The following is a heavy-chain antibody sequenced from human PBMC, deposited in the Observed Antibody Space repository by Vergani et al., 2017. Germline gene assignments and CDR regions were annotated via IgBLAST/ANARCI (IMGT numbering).Heavy chain of an antibody. J-gene: IGHJ4*02. CDR2: IYHSGST. D-gene: IGHD5-24*01. V-gene: IGHV4-38-2*02. CDR3: AKDSGVEMASSLDY. Sequence: QVQLQESGPGLVKPSETLSLTCAVSGYSISSGYYWGWIRQPPGKGLEWIGSIYHSGSTYYNPSLKSRVTISVDTSKNQFSLKLSSVTAADTAVYYCAKDSGVEMASSLDYWGQGTLVTVSS. CDR1: GYSISSGYY.